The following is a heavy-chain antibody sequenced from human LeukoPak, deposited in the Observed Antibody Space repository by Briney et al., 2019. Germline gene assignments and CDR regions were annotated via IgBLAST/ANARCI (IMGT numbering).Heavy chain of an antibody. CDR1: GFTFRDFS. Sequence: GGSLRLSCAASGFTFRDFSMHWVRQARAKGLEWVSLITGDGSATHYADSVKGRFTISRDNSKNSLYLQMSGLRVEDTAFYYCAKGNNTFSYPFDYWGQGILVTVSS. CDR2: ITGDGSAT. D-gene: IGHD2/OR15-2a*01. V-gene: IGHV3-43*02. CDR3: AKGNNTFSYPFDY. J-gene: IGHJ4*02.